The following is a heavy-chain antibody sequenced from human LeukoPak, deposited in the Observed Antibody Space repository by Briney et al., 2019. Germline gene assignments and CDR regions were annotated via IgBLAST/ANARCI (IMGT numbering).Heavy chain of an antibody. J-gene: IGHJ3*02. D-gene: IGHD1-26*01. CDR2: INAGNGNT. V-gene: IGHV1-3*01. CDR1: GYTFTSYA. Sequence: ASVKVSCKASGYTFTSYAMHWVRQAPGQRLEWMGWINAGNGNTKYSQKFQGRVTITRNTSTSTVYMELSSLRSEDTAVYYCARVREVGATIGAFDIWGQGTMVTVSS. CDR3: ARVREVGATIGAFDI.